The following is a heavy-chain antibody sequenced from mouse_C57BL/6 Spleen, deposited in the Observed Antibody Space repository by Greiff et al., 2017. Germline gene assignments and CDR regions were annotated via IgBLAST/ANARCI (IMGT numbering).Heavy chain of an antibody. CDR3: ARPYYSNYVDY. D-gene: IGHD2-5*01. CDR2: IDPSDSYT. Sequence: QVQLQQPGAELVMPGASVKLSCKASGYTFTSYWMHWVKQRPGQGLEWIGEIDPSDSYTNYNQKFKGKSTLTVDKSSSTAYMQRSSLTSEDSAVYYCARPYYSNYVDYWGQGTTLTVSS. CDR1: GYTFTSYW. V-gene: IGHV1-69*01. J-gene: IGHJ2*01.